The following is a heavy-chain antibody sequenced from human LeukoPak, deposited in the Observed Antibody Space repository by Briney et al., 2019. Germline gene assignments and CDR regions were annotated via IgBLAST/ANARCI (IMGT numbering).Heavy chain of an antibody. V-gene: IGHV3-23*01. CDR1: GFTVSSNY. J-gene: IGHJ3*02. CDR2: INGSGGST. CDR3: AGLRLRFLEWLWHKNAFDI. D-gene: IGHD3-3*01. Sequence: GGSLRLSCAASGFTVSSNYMSWVRQAPGKGLEWVSAINGSGGSTYYADSVKGRFTISRDNSKNTLYLQMNSLRAEDTAVYYCAGLRLRFLEWLWHKNAFDIWGQGTMVTVSS.